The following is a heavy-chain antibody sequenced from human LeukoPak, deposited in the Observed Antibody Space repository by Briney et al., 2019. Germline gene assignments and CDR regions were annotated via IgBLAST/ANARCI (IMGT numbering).Heavy chain of an antibody. J-gene: IGHJ5*02. Sequence: SETLSLTCAVYGGSFSGCYWSWIRQPPGKGLEWIGEINHSGSTNYNPSLKSRVTISVDTSKNQFSLKLSSVTAADTAVYYCARGSKFWSGYLKKNWFDPWGQGTLVTVSS. D-gene: IGHD3-3*01. V-gene: IGHV4-34*01. CDR3: ARGSKFWSGYLKKNWFDP. CDR2: INHSGST. CDR1: GGSFSGCY.